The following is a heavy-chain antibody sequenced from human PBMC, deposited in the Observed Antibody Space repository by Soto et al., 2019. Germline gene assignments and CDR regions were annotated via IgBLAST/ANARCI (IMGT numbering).Heavy chain of an antibody. CDR3: ARDRAGSYGSDF. J-gene: IGHJ4*02. Sequence: EMQLVESGGGLVQPGGSLRLSCAASGFSVSSNYMSWVRQAPGKGLDWVSVISSGGSTNYADSVKDRFTISRDNSKNTLYLKMNSLRAEDTAVYYCARDRAGSYGSDFWGQGTLVTVSS. CDR1: GFSVSSNY. CDR2: ISSGGST. D-gene: IGHD1-26*01. V-gene: IGHV3-66*01.